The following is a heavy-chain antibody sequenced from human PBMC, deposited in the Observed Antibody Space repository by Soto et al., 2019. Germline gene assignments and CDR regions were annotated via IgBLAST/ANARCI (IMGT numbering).Heavy chain of an antibody. D-gene: IGHD3-9*01. J-gene: IGHJ4*02. CDR2: IYYRGNA. CDR3: ARLEGLATISYYFDF. CDR1: DDSINSDKYY. Sequence: QLQLQESGPGLVKPSETLSLTCSVSDDSINSDKYYCGWIRQPPGKGLEWIGSIYYRGNAYYNPSLQTRVTIPLDKSKSQFSLKLNSVTAADSAVYFCARLEGLATISYYFDFWGPGALVTVSS. V-gene: IGHV4-39*01.